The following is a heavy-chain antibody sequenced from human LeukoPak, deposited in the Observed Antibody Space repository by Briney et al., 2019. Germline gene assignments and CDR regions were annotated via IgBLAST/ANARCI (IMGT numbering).Heavy chain of an antibody. CDR1: GGTFSSYA. Sequence: SVKVTCEASGGTFSSYAISWVRQAPGQGLEWMGGIIPIFGTANYAQKFQGRVTITADESTSTAYMELSSLRSKDTAVYYCARAVAGSPNYYYYGMDVWGQGTTVTVSS. V-gene: IGHV1-69*13. CDR3: ARAVAGSPNYYYYGMDV. J-gene: IGHJ6*02. CDR2: IIPIFGTA. D-gene: IGHD6-19*01.